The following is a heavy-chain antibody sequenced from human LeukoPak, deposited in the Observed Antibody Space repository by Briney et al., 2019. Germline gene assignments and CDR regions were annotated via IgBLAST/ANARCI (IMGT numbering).Heavy chain of an antibody. CDR2: IDTSSTTM. Sequence: GGSLRLSCAASGLTFSKYSMTWVRQAPGKGLEWVSFIDTSSTTMYYTDSVKGRFTISRDNAKNSLYLQMNSLKVEDTAIYYCARHPNYYGAGWGPGTLVTVSS. D-gene: IGHD3-10*01. V-gene: IGHV3-48*04. CDR3: ARHPNYYGAG. CDR1: GLTFSKYS. J-gene: IGHJ4*02.